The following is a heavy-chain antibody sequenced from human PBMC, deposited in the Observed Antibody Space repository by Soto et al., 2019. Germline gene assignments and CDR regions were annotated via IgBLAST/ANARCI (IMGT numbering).Heavy chain of an antibody. D-gene: IGHD3-10*01. CDR3: APWFGAFDY. CDR2: ISYDGSNK. V-gene: IGHV3-30*03. Sequence: GGSLRLSCAASGFTFSSYGMHWVRQAPGKGLEWVAVISYDGSNKYYAVSVKGRFTISRDNSKNTLYLQMNSLRAEDTAVYYCAPWFGAFDYWGQGTLVTVSS. J-gene: IGHJ4*02. CDR1: GFTFSSYG.